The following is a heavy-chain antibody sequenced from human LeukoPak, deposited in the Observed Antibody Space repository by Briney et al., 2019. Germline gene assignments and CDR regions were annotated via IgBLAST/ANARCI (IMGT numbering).Heavy chain of an antibody. Sequence: GGSLRLSCAVSGFTFSSYEMNWVRQAPGKGLEWISYISTRGGTIYYADSVKGRFTISRDNAKNSLYLQMNTLRAEDTAVYYCARDRHKYNYDSGGYPPYWGQGTLVTVPS. CDR1: GFTFSSYE. J-gene: IGHJ4*02. CDR3: ARDRHKYNYDSGGYPPY. D-gene: IGHD3-22*01. CDR2: ISTRGGTI. V-gene: IGHV3-48*03.